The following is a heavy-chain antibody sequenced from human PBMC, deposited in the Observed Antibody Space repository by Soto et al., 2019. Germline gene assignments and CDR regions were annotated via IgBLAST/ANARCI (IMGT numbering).Heavy chain of an antibody. CDR1: GSALSSGGYF. CDR3: TRELSDANYFDP. Sequence: SETLSLTCTVSGSALSSGGYFYTWVRQPPGKGLEWLVYIYYSGGYNYNPSLKSRVTISLDKSKSQYFLMLISVTAAATADYYCTRELSDANYFDPWGQGTLVTVSS. J-gene: IGHJ5*02. CDR2: IYYSGGY. V-gene: IGHV4-61*08.